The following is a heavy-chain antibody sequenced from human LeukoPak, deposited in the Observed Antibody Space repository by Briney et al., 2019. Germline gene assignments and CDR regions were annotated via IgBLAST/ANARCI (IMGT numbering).Heavy chain of an antibody. CDR1: GGSISNYY. CDR3: ARGYNWNDNWFDP. CDR2: IYTSGST. V-gene: IGHV4-4*07. D-gene: IGHD1-20*01. J-gene: IGHJ5*02. Sequence: SETLSLTCTVSGGSISNYYWSWIRQPAGEGLEWIGRIYTSGSTNYNPSLKSRVTMSVDTSKNQFSLKLSSVTAADTAVYYCARGYNWNDNWFDPWGQGTLVTVSS.